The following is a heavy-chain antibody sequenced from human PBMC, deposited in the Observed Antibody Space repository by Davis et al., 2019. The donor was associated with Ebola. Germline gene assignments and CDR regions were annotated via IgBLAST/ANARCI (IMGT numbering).Heavy chain of an antibody. CDR3: ARTLSGNYGLFDY. Sequence: MPGGSLRLSCAVYGGSFSGHYWSWIRQPPGKGLEWIGYIYYSGSTNYNPSLKSRVTISVDTSKNQFSLKLSSVTAADTAVYYCARTLSGNYGLFDYWGQGTLVTVSS. J-gene: IGHJ4*02. D-gene: IGHD1-26*01. CDR2: IYYSGST. V-gene: IGHV4-59*11. CDR1: GGSFSGHY.